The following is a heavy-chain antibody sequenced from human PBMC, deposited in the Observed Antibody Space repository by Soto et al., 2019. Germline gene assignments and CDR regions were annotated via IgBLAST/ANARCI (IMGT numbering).Heavy chain of an antibody. V-gene: IGHV1-18*01. CDR1: GYTFSSYG. D-gene: IGHD3-22*01. Sequence: QVQLVQSGGEVKKPGASVKVSCKASGYTFSSYGINWVRQAPGQGLEWLGWISPYDGNTKYAQILQGRVSMTTDTSTKTAYMEVRSLRSDDTAVYYCARGGYYDSSGSRNYHYYGMNVWCQGTTVTVSS. J-gene: IGHJ6*02. CDR2: ISPYDGNT. CDR3: ARGGYYDSSGSRNYHYYGMNV.